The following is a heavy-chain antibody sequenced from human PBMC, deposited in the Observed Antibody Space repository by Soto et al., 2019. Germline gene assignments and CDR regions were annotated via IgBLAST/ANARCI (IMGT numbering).Heavy chain of an antibody. J-gene: IGHJ6*02. CDR1: GFTFSSYG. CDR3: AVGYCSSTSCYAPRLYYYGMDV. Sequence: GGSLRLSCAASGFTFSSYGMHWVRQAPGKGLERVAVISYDGSNKYYADSVKGRFTISRDNSKNTLYLQMNSLRAEDTAVYYCAVGYCSSTSCYAPRLYYYGMDVWGQGTTVTV. CDR2: ISYDGSNK. D-gene: IGHD2-2*01. V-gene: IGHV3-30*03.